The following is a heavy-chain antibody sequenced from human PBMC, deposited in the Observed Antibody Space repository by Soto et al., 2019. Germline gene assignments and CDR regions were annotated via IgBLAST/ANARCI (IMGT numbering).Heavy chain of an antibody. CDR3: ARSPTGYYGSGFSFDY. D-gene: IGHD3-10*01. J-gene: IGHJ4*02. V-gene: IGHV1-3*01. Sequence: ASVKVSCKASGYTFTSYAMHWVRQAPGQRLEWMGWINAGNGNTKYSQKFQGRVTITRDTSASTAYMELSSLRSEDTAVYYCARSPTGYYGSGFSFDYWGQGTLVTVSS. CDR1: GYTFTSYA. CDR2: INAGNGNT.